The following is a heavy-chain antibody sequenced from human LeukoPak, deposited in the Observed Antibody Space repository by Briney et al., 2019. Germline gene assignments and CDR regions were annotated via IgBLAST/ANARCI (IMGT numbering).Heavy chain of an antibody. CDR2: IYYSGST. CDR3: ASIKLERRQYAFDI. V-gene: IGHV4-39*01. J-gene: IGHJ3*02. Sequence: SETLSLTCTVSGGSISSSSYYWGWIRQPPGKGLEWIGSIYYSGSTYYNPFLKSRVTISVDTSKNQFSLKLSSVTAADTAVYYCASIKLERRQYAFDIWGQGTMVTVSS. D-gene: IGHD1-1*01. CDR1: GGSISSSSYY.